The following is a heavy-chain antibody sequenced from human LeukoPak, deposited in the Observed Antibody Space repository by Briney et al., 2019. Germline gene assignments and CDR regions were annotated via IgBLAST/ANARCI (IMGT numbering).Heavy chain of an antibody. J-gene: IGHJ4*02. CDR1: GFTFSSYW. Sequence: GGSLRLSCAASGFTFSSYWMHWVRQAPGKGLEWVSTVTGSDDETYYADSVKGRFTISRDFSKNTVHLQMNSLRVDDTAIYYCAKGPQLYSGYHPDYWGQGTLVTVSS. CDR3: AKGPQLYSGYHPDY. D-gene: IGHD5-12*01. CDR2: VTGSDDET. V-gene: IGHV3-23*01.